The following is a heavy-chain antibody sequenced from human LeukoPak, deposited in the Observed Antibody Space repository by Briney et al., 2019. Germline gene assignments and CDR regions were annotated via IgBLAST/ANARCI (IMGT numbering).Heavy chain of an antibody. CDR2: IYSGGST. D-gene: IGHD3-22*01. CDR3: ARASYYASSGYYHTHFDY. J-gene: IGHJ4*02. CDR1: GFTFSSYN. Sequence: GGSLRLSCAASGFTFSSYNMNWVRQAPGKGLEWVSVIYSGGSTYYADSVKGRFTISRDNSKNTLYLQMNSLRAEDTAVYYCARASYYASSGYYHTHFDYWGLGTLVTVSS. V-gene: IGHV3-66*01.